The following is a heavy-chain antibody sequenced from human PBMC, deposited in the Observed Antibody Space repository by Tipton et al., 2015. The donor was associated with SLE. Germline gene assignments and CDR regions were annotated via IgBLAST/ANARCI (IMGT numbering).Heavy chain of an antibody. CDR2: INPNSGAT. CDR3: ARDGHHLLTVGWFDP. V-gene: IGHV1-2*06. D-gene: IGHD2-2*01. J-gene: IGHJ5*02. CDR1: GYTFTDYY. Sequence: QVQLVQSGAEVKKPGASVKVSCKASGYTFTDYYMYWVRQAPGQGLEWMGRINPNSGATNYAQNFQGRVTMTRDTSTSTAYMELSSLRSDDTAVYYCARDGHHLLTVGWFDPWGQGTLVTVSS.